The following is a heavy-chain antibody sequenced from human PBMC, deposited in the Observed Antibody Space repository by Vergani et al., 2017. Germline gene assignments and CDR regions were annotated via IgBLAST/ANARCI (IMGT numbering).Heavy chain of an antibody. J-gene: IGHJ4*02. Sequence: QVQLVESGGGVVQPGRSLRLSCAASGFTFSSYGMHWVRQAPGKGLEWVAVISYDGSNKYYADSVKGRFTISRDNSKNTLYLQMYSLRAEDTAVYYCAKDVNLGIAAAAYLFDYWGQGTLVTVSS. CDR1: GFTFSSYG. CDR2: ISYDGSNK. D-gene: IGHD6-13*01. V-gene: IGHV3-30*18. CDR3: AKDVNLGIAAAAYLFDY.